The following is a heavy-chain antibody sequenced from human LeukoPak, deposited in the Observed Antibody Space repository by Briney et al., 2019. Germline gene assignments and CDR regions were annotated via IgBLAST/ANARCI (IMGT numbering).Heavy chain of an antibody. CDR2: ISGSGGST. V-gene: IGHV3-23*01. D-gene: IGHD3-22*01. Sequence: GGSLRLSCAASGFTFSSYAMSWVRQAPGKGLEWVSAISGSGGSTYYADSVKGRFTISRDNSKNTLYLQMNSLRAEDTAVCYCAKDFTTYYYDSSGYSPTVWGQGTLVTVSS. CDR1: GFTFSSYA. J-gene: IGHJ4*02. CDR3: AKDFTTYYYDSSGYSPTV.